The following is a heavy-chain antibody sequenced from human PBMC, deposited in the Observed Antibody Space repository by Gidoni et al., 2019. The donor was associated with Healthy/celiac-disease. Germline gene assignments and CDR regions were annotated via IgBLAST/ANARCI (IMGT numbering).Heavy chain of an antibody. CDR1: GSTFTSYG. D-gene: IGHD4-17*01. V-gene: IGHV1-18*01. J-gene: IGHJ3*02. Sequence: QVQLVQSGAEVKKPGASVKVSCTASGSTFTSYGISWVRQAPGQGLEWMGWISAYNGNTNYAQKLQGRVTMTTDTSTSTAYMELRSLRSDDTAVYYCARVEMDEYGDYDDAGERAFDIWGQGTMVTVSS. CDR3: ARVEMDEYGDYDDAGERAFDI. CDR2: ISAYNGNT.